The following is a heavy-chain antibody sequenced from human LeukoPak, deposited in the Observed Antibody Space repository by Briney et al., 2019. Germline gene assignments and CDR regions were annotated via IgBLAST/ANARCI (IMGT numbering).Heavy chain of an antibody. CDR2: IYHSGST. V-gene: IGHV4-59*01. D-gene: IGHD3-22*01. J-gene: IGHJ4*02. CDR1: GGSISSYY. CDR3: ASLFYYDSSGYSYYFDY. Sequence: PSETLSLTCTVSGGSISSYYWSWIRQPPGKGLEWIGHIYHSGSTNYNPSLKSRVTISVDTSKNQFSPKLSSVTAADTALYYCASLFYYDSSGYSYYFDYWGQGTLVTVSS.